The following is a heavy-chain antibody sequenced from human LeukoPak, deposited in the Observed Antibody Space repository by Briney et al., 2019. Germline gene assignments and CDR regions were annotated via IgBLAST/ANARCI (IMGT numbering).Heavy chain of an antibody. CDR2: MNPNSGNT. D-gene: IGHD3-10*01. V-gene: IGHV1-8*01. Sequence: ASVKVSCKASGYTFTSYDINWVRQATGQGLEWMGWMNPNSGNTGYAQKFQGRVTMTRNTSISTAYMELSSPRSEDTAVYYCARVKGTMVRGVTPLNYWGQGTLVTVSS. CDR1: GYTFTSYD. CDR3: ARVKGTMVRGVTPLNY. J-gene: IGHJ4*02.